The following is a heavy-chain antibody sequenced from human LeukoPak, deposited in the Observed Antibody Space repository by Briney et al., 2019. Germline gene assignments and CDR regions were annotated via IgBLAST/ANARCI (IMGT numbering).Heavy chain of an antibody. V-gene: IGHV3-74*01. J-gene: IGHJ2*01. CDR1: GFTFSSYW. Sequence: GGSLRLSCAASGFTFSSYWMHCVRQAPGKGLVWVSRIYSDGSSTSYADSVKGRFTISRDNAKNTLYLQMNSLRAEDTAVYYCARGPQRITIFGVVTQRPSEVWYFDLWGRGTLVTVSS. CDR2: IYSDGSST. CDR3: ARGPQRITIFGVVTQRPSEVWYFDL. D-gene: IGHD3-3*01.